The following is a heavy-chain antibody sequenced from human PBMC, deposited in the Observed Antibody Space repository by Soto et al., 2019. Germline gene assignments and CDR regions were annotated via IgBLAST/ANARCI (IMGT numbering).Heavy chain of an antibody. J-gene: IGHJ4*02. CDR2: MNSDDSSR. D-gene: IGHD3-16*01. V-gene: IGHV3-74*01. CDR1: GCTFSTEW. CDR3: LRGGQLDS. Sequence: EVQLVESGGGLVQPGGSLRLSCAAAGCTFSTEWMHWVRQAPGKGLVWVSRMNSDDSSRNYADSVKGRFLISRDTAKNTLLLQMNNLRVDDTAVYYCLRGGQLDSWAQGTLVTVPS.